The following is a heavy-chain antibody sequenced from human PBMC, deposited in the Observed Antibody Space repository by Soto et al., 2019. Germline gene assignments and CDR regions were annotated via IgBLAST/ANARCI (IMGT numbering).Heavy chain of an antibody. Sequence: PGESLKISCKGSGYSFTSYWISWVRQMPGKGLEWMGRIDPSDSYTNYSPSFQGHVTISADKSISTAYLQWSSLKASDTAMYYCARHGSIAAGRLWWFDPWGQGTLVTVSS. CDR1: GYSFTSYW. CDR2: IDPSDSYT. V-gene: IGHV5-10-1*01. CDR3: ARHGSIAAGRLWWFDP. D-gene: IGHD6-13*01. J-gene: IGHJ5*02.